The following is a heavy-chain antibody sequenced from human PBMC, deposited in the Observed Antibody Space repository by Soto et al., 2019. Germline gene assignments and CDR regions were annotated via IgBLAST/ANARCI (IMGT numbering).Heavy chain of an antibody. Sequence: ASVKVSCKTSGYTYTRYAVHWVRQAPGQRLEWMGWINAGNGNTKYSQKFQGRVTITRDTSASTAYMELSSLRSEDTAVYYCAREDRANRWYFDLWGRGTLVTVSS. CDR2: INAGNGNT. CDR1: GYTYTRYA. D-gene: IGHD3-16*02. J-gene: IGHJ2*01. CDR3: AREDRANRWYFDL. V-gene: IGHV1-3*01.